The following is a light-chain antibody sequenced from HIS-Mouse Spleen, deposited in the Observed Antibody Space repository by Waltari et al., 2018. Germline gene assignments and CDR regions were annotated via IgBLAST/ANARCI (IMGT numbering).Light chain of an antibody. Sequence: QSALTQPASVSGSPGQSITISCTGTSSNVGGYNSVSRYQQHPGKAPKLMIYDVSNRPSGVSNRFSGSKSGNTASLTISGLQAEDEADYYCSSYTSSSTLVFGGGTKLTVL. CDR1: SSNVGGYNS. J-gene: IGLJ2*01. V-gene: IGLV2-14*03. CDR3: SSYTSSSTLV. CDR2: DVS.